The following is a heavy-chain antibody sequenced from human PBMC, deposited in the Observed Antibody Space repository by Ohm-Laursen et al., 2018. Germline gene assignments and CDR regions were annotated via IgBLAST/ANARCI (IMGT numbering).Heavy chain of an antibody. J-gene: IGHJ4*02. Sequence: SLRLSCAASGFTFSIYSMSWVRQAPGKGLEWVSSITSTSDRTGYADSVKGRFTISRDNSKNTLYLQMNVLRADDTAVYYCADPPNRDFWGQGTLVTVSS. D-gene: IGHD2-8*01. CDR3: ADPPNRDF. CDR1: GFTFSIYS. CDR2: ITSTSDRT. V-gene: IGHV3-23*01.